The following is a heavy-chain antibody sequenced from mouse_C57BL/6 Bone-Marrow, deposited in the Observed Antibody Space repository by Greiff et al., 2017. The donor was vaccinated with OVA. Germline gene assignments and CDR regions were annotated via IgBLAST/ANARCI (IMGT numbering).Heavy chain of an antibody. CDR3: ARSSVVAFDY. Sequence: VQLQQSGAELARPGASVELSCKASGYTFTSYGISWVKQRTGQGLEWIGEIYPRSGNTYYNEKFKGKATLTAGKSSSTAYMELRSLTSEDSAVYFCARSSVVAFDYWGQGTTLTVSS. CDR2: IYPRSGNT. J-gene: IGHJ2*01. D-gene: IGHD1-1*01. V-gene: IGHV1-81*01. CDR1: GYTFTSYG.